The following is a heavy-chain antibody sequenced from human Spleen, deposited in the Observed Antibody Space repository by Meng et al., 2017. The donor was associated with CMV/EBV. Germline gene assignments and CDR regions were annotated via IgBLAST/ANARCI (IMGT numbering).Heavy chain of an antibody. CDR2: INHSGRT. V-gene: IGHV4-34*01. D-gene: IGHD4-17*01. CDR1: GGSFSGYY. J-gene: IGHJ4*02. CDR3: TTLYGDSIS. Sequence: SETLSLTCTVSGGSFSGYYWSWLRQPPGKGLEWIGEINHSGRTNYNPSVKSRVSMSVDKSQNHFSLRLSSVTAADTAVYYCTTLYGDSISWGQGTLVTVSS.